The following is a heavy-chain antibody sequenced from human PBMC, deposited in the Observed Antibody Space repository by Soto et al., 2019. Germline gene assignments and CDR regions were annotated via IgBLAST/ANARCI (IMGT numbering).Heavy chain of an antibody. D-gene: IGHD4-4*01. CDR2: IYSSGST. CDR1: GASISSGNSA. V-gene: IGHV4-30-4*01. Sequence: PSETLSLACSVSGASISSGNSAWAWTRQPPGKCMEWIWYIYSSGSTYYTPPLNGRLNITLHTSKNQFSLRLSSVTAADTAVYYCARGTTVVTHINDWGPGTLVTVSS. J-gene: IGHJ4*02. CDR3: ARGTTVVTHIND.